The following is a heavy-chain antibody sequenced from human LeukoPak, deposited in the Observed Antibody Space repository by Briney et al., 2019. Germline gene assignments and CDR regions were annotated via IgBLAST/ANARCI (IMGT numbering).Heavy chain of an antibody. D-gene: IGHD3-10*01. V-gene: IGHV3-7*01. Sequence: GGSLRLSCAASGFILRNNWMSWVRQAPGKGLEWVASIKEDGSEIKYVGSVKGRFTISRDNAENSLYLQMNSLRVEDTAVYYCARHYSRSESYCNPIDYWGQGTLLTVS. CDR3: ARHYSRSESYCNPIDY. CDR2: IKEDGSEI. CDR1: GFILRNNW. J-gene: IGHJ4*02.